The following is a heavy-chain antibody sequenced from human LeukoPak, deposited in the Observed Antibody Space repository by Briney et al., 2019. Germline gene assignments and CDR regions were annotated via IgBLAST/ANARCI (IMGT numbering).Heavy chain of an antibody. V-gene: IGHV4-61*02. Sequence: SETLSLTCTVSGGSISSGSYYWSWIRQPAGKGLEWIGRIYTSGSTNYNPSPKSRVTISVDTSKNQFSLKLSSVTAADTAVYYCARGDFWSGFYYFDYWGQGTLVTVSS. CDR3: ARGDFWSGFYYFDY. CDR1: GGSISSGSYY. J-gene: IGHJ4*02. CDR2: IYTSGST. D-gene: IGHD3-3*01.